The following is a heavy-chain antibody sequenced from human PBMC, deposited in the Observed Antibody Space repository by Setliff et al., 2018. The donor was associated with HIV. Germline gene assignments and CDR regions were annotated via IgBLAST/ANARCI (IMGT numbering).Heavy chain of an antibody. CDR2: IYYNGNT. D-gene: IGHD4-17*01. V-gene: IGHV4-59*01. CDR1: GAYISSYY. J-gene: IGHJ4*02. Sequence: PSETLSLTCTVSGAYISSYYWSWIRQPPGKGLEWIGYIYYNGNTNYNPSLKSRVTISVDTSKNQLSLKLSSVTAADTAGYYCAREIYGGNSRPFDYWGQGTLVTVSS. CDR3: AREIYGGNSRPFDY.